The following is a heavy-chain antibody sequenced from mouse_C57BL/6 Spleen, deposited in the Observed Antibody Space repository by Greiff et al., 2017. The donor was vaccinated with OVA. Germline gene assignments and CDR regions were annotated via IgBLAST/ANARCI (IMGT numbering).Heavy chain of an antibody. Sequence: VQLQQSGAELVKPGASVKISCKASGYAFSSYWMNWVKQRPGKGLEWIGQIYPGDGDTNYNGKFKGKATLTADKSSSTAYMQLSSLTSEDSAVYFCARWGYDYDGYFDYWGQGTTLTVSS. CDR2: IYPGDGDT. CDR1: GYAFSSYW. V-gene: IGHV1-80*01. J-gene: IGHJ2*01. CDR3: ARWGYDYDGYFDY. D-gene: IGHD2-4*01.